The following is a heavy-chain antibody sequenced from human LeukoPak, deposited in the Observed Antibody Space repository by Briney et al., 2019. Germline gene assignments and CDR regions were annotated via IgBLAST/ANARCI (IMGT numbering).Heavy chain of an antibody. CDR2: ISYDGSNK. J-gene: IGHJ4*02. CDR1: GFTFSSYA. D-gene: IGHD2-15*01. V-gene: IGHV3-30*04. CDR3: ARERVVVAAQGLDY. Sequence: GGSLRLSCAASGFTFSSYAMHWVRQAPGKGLEWVAVISYDGSNKYYADSVKGRFTISRDNSKNTLYLQMNSLRAEDTAVYYCARERVVVAAQGLDYWGQGTLVTVSS.